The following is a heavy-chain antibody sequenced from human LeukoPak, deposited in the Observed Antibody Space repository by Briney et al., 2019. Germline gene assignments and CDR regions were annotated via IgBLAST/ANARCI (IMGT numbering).Heavy chain of an antibody. CDR2: ICPYDGDT. V-gene: IGHV1-18*01. CDR1: GYTFAIYG. J-gene: IGHJ5*02. CDR3: ARDYCTRGGDCYKEDLFDP. D-gene: IGHD2-21*02. Sequence: AVKVSCKASGYTFAIYGISWVRQAPGQGLEWMAWICPYDGDTNYAQNFEGRITMTTETSTSTAYMEMRSLRSDDTAIYYCARDYCTRGGDCYKEDLFDPWGQGTLVTVSS.